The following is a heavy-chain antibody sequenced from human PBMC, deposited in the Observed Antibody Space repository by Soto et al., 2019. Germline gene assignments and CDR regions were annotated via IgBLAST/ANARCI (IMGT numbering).Heavy chain of an antibody. CDR3: ARDGTTDTAMVSDYYYGMYV. Sequence: PSETLSLTCAVSGGSISSSNWWSWVRQPPGKGLEWIGEIYHSGSTNYNPSLKSRVTISVDKSKNQFSLKLSSVTAADTAVYYCARDGTTDTAMVSDYYYGMYVWGQGTTVTVSS. V-gene: IGHV4-4*02. CDR2: IYHSGST. CDR1: GGSISSSNW. J-gene: IGHJ6*02. D-gene: IGHD5-18*01.